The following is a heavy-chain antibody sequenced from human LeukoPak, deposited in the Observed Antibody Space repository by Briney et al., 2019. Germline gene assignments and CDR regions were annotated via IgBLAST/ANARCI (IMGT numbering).Heavy chain of an antibody. CDR3: TRDIVYLQLEY. Sequence: GGSLRLSCAASGFVFPNYWMVWVRQAPGKGLEWVASIGKDGSEKSYVDSVKGRFTISRDNARNSLYLQMSSLTDGDTAVYYCTRDIVYLQLEYWGQGALVTVSS. J-gene: IGHJ4*02. V-gene: IGHV3-7*01. CDR2: IGKDGSEK. CDR1: GFVFPNYW. D-gene: IGHD2-15*01.